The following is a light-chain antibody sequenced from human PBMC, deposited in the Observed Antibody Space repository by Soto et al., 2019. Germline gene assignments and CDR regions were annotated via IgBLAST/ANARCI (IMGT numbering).Light chain of an antibody. CDR3: QSYDSSLSGSSVV. V-gene: IGLV1-40*01. CDR2: GNS. CDR1: SSNIGAGYD. J-gene: IGLJ2*01. Sequence: QSVLTQPPSVSGAPGQRVTISCTGSSSNIGAGYDVHWYQQLPGTAPKLLIYGNSNRPSGVPDRFSGSKSGTSASLAITGLQAEDDADYYCQSYDSSLSGSSVVFGGGTKLTVL.